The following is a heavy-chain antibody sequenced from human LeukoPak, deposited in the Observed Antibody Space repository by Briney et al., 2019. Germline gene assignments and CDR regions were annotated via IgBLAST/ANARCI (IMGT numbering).Heavy chain of an antibody. J-gene: IGHJ6*02. CDR3: AVWSAAGPYYYGMDV. CDR1: GYTFTSYA. Sequence: ASVKVSCKASGYTFTSYAMHWVRQAPGQRLEWMGWINAGNGNTKYSQKFQGRVTITRDTSASTAYMELSSLRSEDTAVCYCAVWSAAGPYYYGMDVWGQGTTVTVSS. CDR2: INAGNGNT. D-gene: IGHD6-13*01. V-gene: IGHV1-3*01.